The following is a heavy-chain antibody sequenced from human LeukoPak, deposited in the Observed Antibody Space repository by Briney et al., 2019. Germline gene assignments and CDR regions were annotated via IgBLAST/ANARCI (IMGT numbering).Heavy chain of an antibody. CDR1: GFSFSSYA. CDR2: ISSSGGAT. J-gene: IGHJ4*02. CDR3: ARGLLWFGEPFDY. V-gene: IGHV3-23*01. D-gene: IGHD3-10*01. Sequence: GGSLRLSCAASGFSFSSYAMSWVRRAPGKGLEWVSAISSSGGATYFADSVKGRFTISRDTSKNTLSLQMNSLRAEDTAVYYCARGLLWFGEPFDYWGQGTLVTVSS.